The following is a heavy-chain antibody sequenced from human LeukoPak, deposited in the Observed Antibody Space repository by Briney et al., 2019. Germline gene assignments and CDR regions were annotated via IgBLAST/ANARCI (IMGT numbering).Heavy chain of an antibody. V-gene: IGHV1-46*01. CDR2: INPSGGST. D-gene: IGHD1-1*01. CDR3: ARFPPPWNREFDY. J-gene: IGHJ4*02. CDR1: GYTFTSYY. Sequence: GASVKVSFKASGYTFTSYYMHWVRQAPGQGLEWMGIINPSGGSTSYAQKFQGRVTMTRDTSTSTVYMELSSLRSEDTAVYYCARFPPPWNREFDYWGQGTLATVSA.